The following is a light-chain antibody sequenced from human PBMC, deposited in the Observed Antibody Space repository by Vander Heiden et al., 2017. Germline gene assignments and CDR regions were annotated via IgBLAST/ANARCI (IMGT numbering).Light chain of an antibody. CDR2: EVS. CDR3: CSYAGSSTLMV. CDR1: SSDVGTYTL. J-gene: IGLJ2*01. Sequence: QSALTQPAAVSGSPGQSITISCTGTSSDVGTYTLVSWYRQNPVKAPKLMIYEVSKRPSGVSNRFSGSKSGNTASLTISGLQAEDEADYYCCSYAGSSTLMVFGGGTKLTVL. V-gene: IGLV2-23*02.